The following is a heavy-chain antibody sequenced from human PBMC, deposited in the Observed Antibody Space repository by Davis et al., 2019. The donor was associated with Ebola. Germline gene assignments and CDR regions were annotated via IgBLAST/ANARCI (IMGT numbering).Heavy chain of an antibody. CDR3: ARDLGWYYYDSSGYSRWFDP. CDR1: GYTFTSYG. D-gene: IGHD3-22*01. Sequence: ASVKVSCKASGYTFTSYGISWVRQAPGQGLEWMGWISAYNGNTNYAQKLQGRVTMTTDTSTSTAYMELRSLRSDDTAVYYCARDLGWYYYDSSGYSRWFDPWGQGTLVTVSS. V-gene: IGHV1-18*01. CDR2: ISAYNGNT. J-gene: IGHJ5*02.